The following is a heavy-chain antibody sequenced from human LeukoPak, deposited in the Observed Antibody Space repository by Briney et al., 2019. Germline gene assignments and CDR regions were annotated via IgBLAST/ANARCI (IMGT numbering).Heavy chain of an antibody. CDR3: AITGDSSGYSFDY. Sequence: GRSLRLSCAASRFTFSSYGMQWVSQAPSRGLEWVVVISYDGRNKYYTDSVKGRFSISRDNSKNTLYLQMNSLRAEDTAVYYCAITGDSSGYSFDYWGQGTLVTVSS. J-gene: IGHJ4*02. CDR2: ISYDGRNK. CDR1: RFTFSSYG. V-gene: IGHV3-30*03. D-gene: IGHD3-22*01.